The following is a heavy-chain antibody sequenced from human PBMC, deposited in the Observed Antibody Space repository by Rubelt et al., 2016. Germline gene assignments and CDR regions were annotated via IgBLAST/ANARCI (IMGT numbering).Heavy chain of an antibody. CDR1: GGTFSSYA. V-gene: IGHV1-69*06. Sequence: QVQLVQSGAEVKKPGSSVKVSCKASGGTFSSYAISWVRQAPGQGLEWMGGIIPIFGTANYAQKFQGRAPITADKSTSTADMGLSSLRSEDTAVYYCAREEGLTIFGHYGMDVWGQGTTVTVSS. D-gene: IGHD3-3*01. CDR3: AREEGLTIFGHYGMDV. CDR2: IIPIFGTA. J-gene: IGHJ6*02.